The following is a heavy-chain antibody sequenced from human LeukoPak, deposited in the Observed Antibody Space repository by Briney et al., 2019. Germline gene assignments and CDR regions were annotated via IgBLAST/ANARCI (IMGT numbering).Heavy chain of an antibody. CDR1: GFTFSAYG. CDR2: ISSSGAYI. J-gene: IGHJ4*02. Sequence: GGSLRLSCAASGFTFSAYGMTWVRQAPGKGLGWVSSISSSGAYIYYADLVEGRFTISRDNGKNSLYLQMNSLRAEDTAVYYCARGVGNYRYYFDFWGQGTLVTVSS. D-gene: IGHD3-22*01. CDR3: ARGVGNYRYYFDF. V-gene: IGHV3-21*01.